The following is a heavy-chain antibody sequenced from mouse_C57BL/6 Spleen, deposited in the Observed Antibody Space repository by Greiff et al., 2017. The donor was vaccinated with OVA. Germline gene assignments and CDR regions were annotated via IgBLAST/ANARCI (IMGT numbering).Heavy chain of an antibody. CDR1: GYTFTSYW. CDR3: EREYYGSSYRTNFDY. CDR2: INPSNGGT. D-gene: IGHD1-1*01. V-gene: IGHV1-53*01. Sequence: QVQLQQPGTELVKPGASVKLSCKASGYTFTSYWMHWVKQRPGQGLEWIGNINPSNGGTNYNEKFKSKATLTVDKSSSTAYMQLSSLTSEDSAVYYYEREYYGSSYRTNFDYWGQCTTLTVSS. J-gene: IGHJ2*01.